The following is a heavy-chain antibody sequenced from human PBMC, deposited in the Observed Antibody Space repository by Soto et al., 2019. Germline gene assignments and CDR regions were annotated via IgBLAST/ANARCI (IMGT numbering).Heavy chain of an antibody. Sequence: QVQLVQSGAEVKKPGASVKVSCKASGYTFTSYGISWVRQAPGQGLEWMGWISAYNGNTNYAQKLQGRVTMTTDTTTSRAYMELRSLRSDDTAVYYCARGRYYYGSGRLFTDYYFDYWGQGTLVTVSS. D-gene: IGHD3-10*01. V-gene: IGHV1-18*01. J-gene: IGHJ4*02. CDR3: ARGRYYYGSGRLFTDYYFDY. CDR2: ISAYNGNT. CDR1: GYTFTSYG.